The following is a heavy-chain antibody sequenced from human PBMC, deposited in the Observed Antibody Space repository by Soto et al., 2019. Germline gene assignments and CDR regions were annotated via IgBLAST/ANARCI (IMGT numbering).Heavy chain of an antibody. CDR3: AKKVNSGSGSQYFDY. J-gene: IGHJ4*02. CDR2: FRAGGDDGTT. Sequence: GGSLRLSCVASGFTFSSYSMSWVRQAPGKGMEWVSGFRAGGDDGTTYYADSVKGRFTISRDNSKNTLFLQMNSLRAEDTAIYYCAKKVNSGSGSQYFDYFGQGTLVTVSS. D-gene: IGHD3-10*01. CDR1: GFTFSSYS. V-gene: IGHV3-23*01.